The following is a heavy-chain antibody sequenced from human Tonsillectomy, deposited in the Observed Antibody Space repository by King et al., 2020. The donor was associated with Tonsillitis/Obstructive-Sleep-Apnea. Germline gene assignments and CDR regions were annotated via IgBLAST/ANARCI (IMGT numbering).Heavy chain of an antibody. CDR2: IYPGDSDT. CDR1: GYSFTSYW. V-gene: IGHV5-51*01. J-gene: IGHJ4*02. Sequence: QLVQSGAEVKKPGESLKISCKGSGYSFTSYWIGWVRQMPGKGLEWMGLIYPGDSDTRYSPSFQGQVTISADKSISTAYLQWSSLKASDTAMYYCARPRCSGGSCYRLFDYWGQGTLVTVSS. D-gene: IGHD2-15*01. CDR3: ARPRCSGGSCYRLFDY.